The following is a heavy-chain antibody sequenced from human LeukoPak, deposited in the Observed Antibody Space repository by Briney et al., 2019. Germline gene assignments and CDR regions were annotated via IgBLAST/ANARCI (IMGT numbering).Heavy chain of an antibody. V-gene: IGHV1-69*13. Sequence: SVKVSCKDPVGTFSSYAINWVRQAPGQGLEWMGGIIPIFGTANYAQKFQGRVTITADESTSTAYMELSSLRSEDTAVYYCAKVRNYYYYGMDVLGQGTTVTVSS. CDR3: AKVRNYYYYGMDV. J-gene: IGHJ6*02. CDR1: VGTFSSYA. CDR2: IIPIFGTA.